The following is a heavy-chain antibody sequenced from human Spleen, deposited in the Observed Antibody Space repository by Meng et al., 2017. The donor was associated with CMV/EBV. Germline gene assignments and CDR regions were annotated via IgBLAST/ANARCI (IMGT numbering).Heavy chain of an antibody. J-gene: IGHJ6*02. CDR2: ISSSGTTI. CDR1: GFTFSGYE. D-gene: IGHD1-14*01. CDR3: AKDESALPGYYYGMDV. V-gene: IGHV3-48*03. Sequence: GESLKISCKTSGFTFSGYEMNWVRQAPGKGLEWVSYISSSGTTIHYADSVRGRFTISRDNSKNSLYLQMNSLRTEDTALYYCAKDESALPGYYYGMDVWGQGTTVTVSS.